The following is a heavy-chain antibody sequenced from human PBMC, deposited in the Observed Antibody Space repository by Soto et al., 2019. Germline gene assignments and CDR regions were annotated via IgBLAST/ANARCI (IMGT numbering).Heavy chain of an antibody. CDR2: IYCHRDS. CDR1: GVSFPTTRMG. V-gene: IGHV2-5*01. Sequence: SVPTLCNATACLTLSCTCTGVSFPTTRMGVGWTRQPPGKPLEWLAIIYCHRDSLYNPLLSRRVTLSEDSSKNQVVRTMANLDPKDTSSHGCARRDSIGTTTYFD. D-gene: IGHD1-1*01. CDR3: ARRDSIGTTTYFD. J-gene: IGHJ4*01.